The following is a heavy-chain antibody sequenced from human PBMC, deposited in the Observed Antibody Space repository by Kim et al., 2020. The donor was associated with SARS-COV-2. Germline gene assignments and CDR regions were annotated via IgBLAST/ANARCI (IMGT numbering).Heavy chain of an antibody. CDR1: GFTFSSYS. D-gene: IGHD3-22*01. CDR3: ARDGGAMIVHAFDI. V-gene: IGHV3-21*01. J-gene: IGHJ3*02. CDR2: ISSSSSYI. Sequence: GGSLRLSCAASGFTFSSYSMNWVRQAPGKGLEWVSSISSSSSYIYYADSVKGRFTISRDNAKNSLYLQMNSLRAEDTAVYYCARDGGAMIVHAFDIWGQGTMVTVSS.